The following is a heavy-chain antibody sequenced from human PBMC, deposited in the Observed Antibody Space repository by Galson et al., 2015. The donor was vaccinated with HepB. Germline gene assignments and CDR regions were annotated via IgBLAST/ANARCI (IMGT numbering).Heavy chain of an antibody. CDR3: ARVYYDYVWGTYGQKKYPYHMDV. J-gene: IGHJ6*03. D-gene: IGHD3-16*01. CDR2: VFYTGTR. CDR1: GGSIFISNYHY. V-gene: IGHV4-39*07. Sequence: ETLSLTCAVSGGSIFISNYHYWAWLRQPPGKGLEWIGSVFYTGTRHDNPSLQSRVSISADTSENQFYLKMTSVTATDTAVYYCARVYYDYVWGTYGQKKYPYHMDVWGKGTTVTVSS.